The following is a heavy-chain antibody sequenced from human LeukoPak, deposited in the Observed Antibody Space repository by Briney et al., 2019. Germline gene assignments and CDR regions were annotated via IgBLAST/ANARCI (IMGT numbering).Heavy chain of an antibody. J-gene: IGHJ2*01. Sequence: SVKVSCKASGFTFTSSAVQWVRQARGQRLEWIGWIVVGSGNTNYAQKFQERVTITRDMSTSTAYMELSSLRSEDTAVYYCARDSRVGSRNYYDSSGYYYPNWYFDLWGRGTLVTVSS. CDR3: ARDSRVGSRNYYDSSGYYYPNWYFDL. CDR2: IVVGSGNT. D-gene: IGHD3-22*01. V-gene: IGHV1-58*01. CDR1: GFTFTSSA.